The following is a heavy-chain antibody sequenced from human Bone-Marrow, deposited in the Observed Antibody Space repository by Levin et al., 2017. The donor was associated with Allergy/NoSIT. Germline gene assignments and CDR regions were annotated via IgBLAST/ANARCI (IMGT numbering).Heavy chain of an antibody. Sequence: GESLKISCEASGFSVSTKYMSWVRQAPGKGLEWVSVIHSGGSTYYADAVKGRFTISRDNNKNTLYLQMNSLRVEDTAVYYCARDPGYGDSVEFDAWGQGTLVTVSS. CDR3: ARDPGYGDSVEFDA. CDR1: GFSVSTKY. V-gene: IGHV3-66*01. D-gene: IGHD4-17*01. CDR2: IHSGGST. J-gene: IGHJ5*02.